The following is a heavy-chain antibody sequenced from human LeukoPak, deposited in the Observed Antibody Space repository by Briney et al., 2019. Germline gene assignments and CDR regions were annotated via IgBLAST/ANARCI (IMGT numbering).Heavy chain of an antibody. CDR1: GGSFSAYY. J-gene: IGHJ6*03. CDR2: INHSGST. CDR3: ARRDCSGGSCYSSSYYYYYYYMDV. D-gene: IGHD2-15*01. Sequence: PSETLSLTCAVYGGSFSAYYWTWLRQPPGVGLECIGEINHSGSTNYNPSLKSRVIISVDTSKNQFSLKLSSVTAADTAVYYCARRDCSGGSCYSSSYYYYYYYMDVWGKGTTVTVSS. V-gene: IGHV4-34*01.